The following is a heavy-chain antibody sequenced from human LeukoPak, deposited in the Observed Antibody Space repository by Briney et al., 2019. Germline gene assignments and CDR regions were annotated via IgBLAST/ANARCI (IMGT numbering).Heavy chain of an antibody. J-gene: IGHJ4*02. V-gene: IGHV3-48*01. Sequence: GGSLRLSCAASGFSFSSYSMNWVRQAPGKGLEWGSYISGSGNAKHYTDSVKGRFTISRDNAKNALYLQMNSLRAEDTAVYFCARDYLYAFDYWGQGPLVTVSS. CDR2: ISGSGNAK. D-gene: IGHD2-2*01. CDR1: GFSFSSYS. CDR3: ARDYLYAFDY.